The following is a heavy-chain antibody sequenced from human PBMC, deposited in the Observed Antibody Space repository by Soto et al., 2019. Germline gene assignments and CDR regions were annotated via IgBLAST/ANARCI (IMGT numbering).Heavy chain of an antibody. D-gene: IGHD4-17*01. J-gene: IGHJ4*02. CDR2: VIPVFNTS. CDR1: GGAFGRYS. CDR3: ARGDEMTAVTIFEY. V-gene: IGHV1-69*13. Sequence: SVKVSCKASGGAFGRYSVSWVRQAPGQGLEWIGGVIPVFNTSNYSLKFQGRVAIFADLSTSTVFMELRSLRSEDTALYYCARGDEMTAVTIFEYWGQGTLVTVPS.